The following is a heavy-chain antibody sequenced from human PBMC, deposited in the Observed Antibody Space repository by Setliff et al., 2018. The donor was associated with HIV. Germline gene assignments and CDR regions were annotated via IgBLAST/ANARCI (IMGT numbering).Heavy chain of an antibody. CDR1: GGTFSTYA. Sequence: SVKVSCKASGGTFSTYAISWVRQAPGQGLEWMGGIIPIFGTANYAQKFQGRVTITADESTSTAYMELSSLRSEDTAVYYCARDRGSARGFYDYWGQGTLVTVSS. CDR2: IIPIFGTA. CDR3: ARDRGSARGFYDY. J-gene: IGHJ4*02. V-gene: IGHV1-69*13. D-gene: IGHD3-3*01.